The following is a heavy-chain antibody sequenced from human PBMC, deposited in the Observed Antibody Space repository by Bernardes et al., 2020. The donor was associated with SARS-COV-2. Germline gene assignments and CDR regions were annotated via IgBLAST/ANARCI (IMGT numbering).Heavy chain of an antibody. CDR1: GFTFSRYN. CDR3: ALIGNTYVSDS. V-gene: IGHV3-30-3*01. Sequence: GGSLRLSCAASGFTFSRYNMHWVRQAPGKGLEWVALISFDGNNKYYADSVRGRFTISRDNSNNTLHLQMDSLRAEDTAVYYCALIGNTYVSDSWGQGSLVTVSS. CDR2: ISFDGNNK. J-gene: IGHJ4*02. D-gene: IGHD2-21*01.